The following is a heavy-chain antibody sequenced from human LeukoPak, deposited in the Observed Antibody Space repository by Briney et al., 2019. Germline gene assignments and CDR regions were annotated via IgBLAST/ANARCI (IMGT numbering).Heavy chain of an antibody. CDR1: GGSISSYY. J-gene: IGHJ6*02. Sequence: SETLSFTCTVSGGSISSYYWSWIRQPPGKGLEWIGYIYYSGSTNYNPSLKSRVTISVDTSKNQFSLKLSSVTAADTAVFYCARRLYCSSTSCYGDYYYYGMDVWGQGTTVTVSS. V-gene: IGHV4-59*08. CDR2: IYYSGST. CDR3: ARRLYCSSTSCYGDYYYYGMDV. D-gene: IGHD2-2*01.